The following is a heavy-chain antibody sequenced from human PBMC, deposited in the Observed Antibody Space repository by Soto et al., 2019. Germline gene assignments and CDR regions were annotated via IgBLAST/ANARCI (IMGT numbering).Heavy chain of an antibody. D-gene: IGHD3-3*01. CDR3: ATRITVFGLLIPPFDP. CDR1: GGSVNGYY. CDR2: INHTGGT. Sequence: SETLSLTCAVYGGSVNGYYWNWIRQPPGKGLEWIGEINHTGGTHYIPSPKSRVTMSVDTSKNQFPLRLSSVTAADTAIYYCATRITVFGLLIPPFDPWGQGTQVTVSS. J-gene: IGHJ5*02. V-gene: IGHV4-34*01.